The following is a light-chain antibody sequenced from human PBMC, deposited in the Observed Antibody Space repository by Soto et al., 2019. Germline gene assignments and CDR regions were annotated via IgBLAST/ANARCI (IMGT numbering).Light chain of an antibody. CDR2: TNN. J-gene: IGLJ2*01. CDR1: SSNIGGNT. V-gene: IGLV1-44*01. CDR3: SAWDDSLNGHVV. Sequence: QCVLTQPPSASGAPGQRVTISCSGSSSNIGGNTVNWYQQLPGTAPKLLIHTNNERPSGVPDRFSGSKSGTSASLAITGLQSEDEADYYCSAWDDSLNGHVVFGGGTKVTVL.